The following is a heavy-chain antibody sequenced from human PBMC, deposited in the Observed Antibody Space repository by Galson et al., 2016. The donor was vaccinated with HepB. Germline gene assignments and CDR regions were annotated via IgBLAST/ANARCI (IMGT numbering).Heavy chain of an antibody. CDR3: ARDNDVEAGDAFDI. Sequence: SLRLSCAASGFTFSDYYMSWIRQAPGKGLEWVSYISGTSSYTNYADSVKGRFTISRDNAKNSLYLQMESLRAEDTAVYYCARDNDVEAGDAFDIWGQGTMVTVSS. CDR2: ISGTSSYT. D-gene: IGHD2-8*01. J-gene: IGHJ3*02. CDR1: GFTFSDYY. V-gene: IGHV3-11*05.